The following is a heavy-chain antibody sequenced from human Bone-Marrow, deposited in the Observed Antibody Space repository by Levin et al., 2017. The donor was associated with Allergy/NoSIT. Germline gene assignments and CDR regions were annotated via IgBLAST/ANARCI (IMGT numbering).Heavy chain of an antibody. V-gene: IGHV3-23*01. CDR2: ISANGGST. D-gene: IGHD6-19*01. Sequence: GGSLRLSCSASGFTFSSSAMNWVRQAPGKGLEWVSGISANGGSTYYADSVKGRFTISRDTSKNTLYLQMNSLRAEDTALYYCAKLAVAGTVDTFPWGQGTLVTVSS. CDR3: AKLAVAGTVDTFP. CDR1: GFTFSSSA. J-gene: IGHJ4*02.